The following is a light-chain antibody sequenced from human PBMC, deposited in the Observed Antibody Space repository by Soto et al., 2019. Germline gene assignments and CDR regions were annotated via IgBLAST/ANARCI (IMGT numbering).Light chain of an antibody. CDR2: GAS. CDR1: QSLSSNY. Sequence: ELVLTQSPGTLSLSPGERATLSCRASQSLSSNYLAWYQQRPGQSPRLLVYGASSTSTGIPDRFSGSGFGTDFALTITRLEPEDSAVYYGHQYDNAPFTFGPGTRVGI. CDR3: HQYDNAPFT. J-gene: IGKJ3*01. V-gene: IGKV3-20*01.